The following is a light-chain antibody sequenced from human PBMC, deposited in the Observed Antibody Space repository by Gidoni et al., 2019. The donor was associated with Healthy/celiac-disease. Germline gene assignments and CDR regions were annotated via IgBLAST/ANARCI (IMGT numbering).Light chain of an antibody. Sequence: DIQITQSPSSLSASVGDRVTITCRASQLISSYVNWYQQKPGKAPKLLIYAASSLQSGVPSRFSGSGSGTDFTLTISSLQPEDFATYYCQQSYSTPPTFGQGTKVEIK. V-gene: IGKV1-39*01. CDR3: QQSYSTPPT. J-gene: IGKJ1*01. CDR2: AAS. CDR1: QLISSY.